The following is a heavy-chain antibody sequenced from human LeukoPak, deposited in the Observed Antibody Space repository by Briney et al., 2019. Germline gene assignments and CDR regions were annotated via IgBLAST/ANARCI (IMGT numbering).Heavy chain of an antibody. J-gene: IGHJ4*02. CDR2: MNPNSGNT. CDR3: ARGSALEWLSFSDY. V-gene: IGHV1-8*03. Sequence: ASVKVSCKASGGTFSSYAISWVRQAPGQGLEWMGWMNPNSGNTGYAQKFQGRVTITRNTSISTAYMELSSLRSEDTAVYYCARGSALEWLSFSDYWGQGTLVTVSS. D-gene: IGHD3-3*01. CDR1: GGTFSSYA.